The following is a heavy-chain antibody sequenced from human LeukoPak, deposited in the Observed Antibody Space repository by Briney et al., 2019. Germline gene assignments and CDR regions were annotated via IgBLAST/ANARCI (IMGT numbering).Heavy chain of an antibody. V-gene: IGHV1-2*02. D-gene: IGHD3-3*01. CDR2: INPNSGGT. CDR1: GYTFTGYY. CDR3: ARDRGSGYLSDY. J-gene: IGHJ4*02. Sequence: APVKVSCKASGYTFTGYYMHWVRQAPGQGLEWMGWINPNSGGTNYAQKFQGRVTMTRDTSISTAYMELSRLRSDDTAVYYCARDRGSGYLSDYWGQGTLVTVSS.